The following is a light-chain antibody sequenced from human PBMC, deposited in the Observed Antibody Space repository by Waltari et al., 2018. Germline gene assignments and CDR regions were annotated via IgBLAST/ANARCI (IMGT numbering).Light chain of an antibody. J-gene: IGLJ1*01. CDR3: HVWHAHFDPGV. Sequence: SYVLTQPPSVSVAPGETASITCGGDNIGRYSVNWYQQKPGQAPLLIIFYDSDRPSGIPARFSGSNSGNTATLTITSVEAGDEARYYCHVWHAHFDPGVFGTGTEVTVL. CDR1: NIGRYS. CDR2: YDS. V-gene: IGLV3-21*04.